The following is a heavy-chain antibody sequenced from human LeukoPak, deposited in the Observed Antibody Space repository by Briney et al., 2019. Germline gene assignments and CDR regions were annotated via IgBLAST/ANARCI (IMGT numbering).Heavy chain of an antibody. J-gene: IGHJ5*02. CDR2: IYTSGST. V-gene: IGHV4-61*02. CDR1: GGSISSGSYY. D-gene: IGHD2/OR15-2a*01. Sequence: SETLSLTCTGSGGSISSGSYYWSWIRQPAGKGLEWIGRIYTSGSTNYNPSLKSRVTISVDTSKNQFSLKLSSVTAADTAVYYCARDRISVWFDPWGQGTLVTVSS. CDR3: ARDRISVWFDP.